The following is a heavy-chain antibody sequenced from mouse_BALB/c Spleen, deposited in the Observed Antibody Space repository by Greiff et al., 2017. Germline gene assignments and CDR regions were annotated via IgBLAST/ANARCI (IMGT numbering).Heavy chain of an antibody. CDR2: IWGGGST. V-gene: IGHV2-6-4*01. J-gene: IGHJ4*01. CDR1: GFSLSRYS. CDR3: ARRGFTATPYYAMDY. Sequence: VHLVESGPGLVAPSQSLSITCTVSGFSLSRYSVHWVRQPPGKGLEWLGMIWGGGSTDYNSALKSRLSISKDNSKSQVFLKMNSLQTDDTAMYYCARRGFTATPYYAMDYWGQGTSVTVSS. D-gene: IGHD1-2*01.